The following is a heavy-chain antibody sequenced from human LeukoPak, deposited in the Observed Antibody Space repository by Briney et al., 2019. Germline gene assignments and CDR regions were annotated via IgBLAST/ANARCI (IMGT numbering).Heavy chain of an antibody. V-gene: IGHV3-53*01. D-gene: IGHD6-13*01. CDR1: GFTVSTNY. CDR2: LYSVGDT. CDR3: AGTKNIAAAGRLDY. J-gene: IGHJ4*02. Sequence: GGSLRLSRAASGFTVSTNYMNWVRQAPGKGLEWVSVLYSVGDTYYGDSVKGRFTISRDNSKNTLYLQMNSLRAEDTAVYYCAGTKNIAAAGRLDYWGQGTLVTVSS.